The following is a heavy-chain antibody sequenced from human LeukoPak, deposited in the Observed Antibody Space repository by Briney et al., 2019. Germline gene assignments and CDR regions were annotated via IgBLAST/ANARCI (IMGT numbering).Heavy chain of an antibody. D-gene: IGHD3-22*01. Sequence: ASVKVSCKASGGTFSSYAISWVRQAPGQGLEWMGGIIPIFGTANYAQKFQGRVTITADKSTSTAYMELSSLRSEDTAVYYCARAGLPAHYYDSSTGGWYFDLWGRGNLVTVSS. CDR2: IIPIFGTA. V-gene: IGHV1-69*06. CDR1: GGTFSSYA. CDR3: ARAGLPAHYYDSSTGGWYFDL. J-gene: IGHJ2*01.